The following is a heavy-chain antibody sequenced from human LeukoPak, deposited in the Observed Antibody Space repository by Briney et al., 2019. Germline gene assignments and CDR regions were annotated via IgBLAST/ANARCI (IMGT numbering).Heavy chain of an antibody. CDR3: ARGPDTPECYYYGMDV. J-gene: IGHJ6*02. D-gene: IGHD1-14*01. CDR2: IYHSGST. CDR1: GGSISSGGYS. V-gene: IGHV4-30-2*01. Sequence: PSETLSLTCAVSGGSISSGGYSWSWIRQPPGKGLEWIGYIYHSGSTYYNPSLKSRVTISVDRSKNQFSLKLNSVTAADTAVYYCARGPDTPECYYYGMDVWGQGTTVTVSS.